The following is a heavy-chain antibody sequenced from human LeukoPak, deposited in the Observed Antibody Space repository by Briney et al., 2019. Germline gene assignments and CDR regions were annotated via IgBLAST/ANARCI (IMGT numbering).Heavy chain of an antibody. V-gene: IGHV4-59*01. Sequence: KPSETLSLTCTVSGGSISNNYWNWIRLPPGKGLEWIGYIYYTGSTHYNPSLKSRVTISLDTSKSQFSLKLTSVTAADTAVYYCAKARDSNIWYPFDYWGQRTLVTVSS. D-gene: IGHD6-13*01. J-gene: IGHJ4*02. CDR1: GGSISNNY. CDR3: AKARDSNIWYPFDY. CDR2: IYYTGST.